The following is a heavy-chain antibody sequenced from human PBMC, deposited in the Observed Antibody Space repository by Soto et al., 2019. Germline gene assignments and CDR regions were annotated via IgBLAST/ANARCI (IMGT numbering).Heavy chain of an antibody. Sequence: PSETLSFTCTVSGGSIRNYYWSWIRQPPGKGLEWIGYFYYTGITNYNPSLKSRISMSVDTSKNQFSLKLSSVTAADTAVYYCVRHVVKSLSFGERAPHFDHWGHGTLVTGSS. CDR2: FYYTGIT. CDR1: GGSIRNYY. D-gene: IGHD3-10*01. V-gene: IGHV4-59*08. J-gene: IGHJ4*01. CDR3: VRHVVKSLSFGERAPHFDH.